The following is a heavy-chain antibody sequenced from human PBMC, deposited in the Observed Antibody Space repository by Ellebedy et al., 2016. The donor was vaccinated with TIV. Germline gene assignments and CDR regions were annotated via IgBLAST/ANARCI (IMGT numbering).Heavy chain of an antibody. CDR1: GFTFSTYS. D-gene: IGHD2-2*01. CDR3: ARRMRVPPALDY. J-gene: IGHJ4*02. CDR2: ISSTSSYI. V-gene: IGHV3-21*01. Sequence: GGSLRLSCAASGFTFSTYSMSWVRQAPGKGLEWVSSISSTSSYIYYADSVKGRFTISRDNAKNTVYLQMDSLRVEDTAVYYCARRMRVPPALDYWGQGALVTVSS.